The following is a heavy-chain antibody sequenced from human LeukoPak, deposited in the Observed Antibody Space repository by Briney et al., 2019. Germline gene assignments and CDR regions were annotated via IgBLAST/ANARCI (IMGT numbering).Heavy chain of an antibody. CDR2: ISYSGIT. V-gene: IGHV4-59*08. CDR3: ARHRAIAGPFDH. Sequence: PSETLSLTCTVSGGSISSYYWSWIRLPPGKGLEWIGQISYSGITKYNPALKSRVTVSVDTSKNQISVALSSVTAADTAFYYCARHRAIAGPFDHWGQGTLVTVSS. J-gene: IGHJ4*02. CDR1: GGSISSYY. D-gene: IGHD6-19*01.